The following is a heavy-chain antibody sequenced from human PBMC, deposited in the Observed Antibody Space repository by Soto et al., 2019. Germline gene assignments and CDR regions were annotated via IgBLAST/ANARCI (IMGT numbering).Heavy chain of an antibody. J-gene: IGHJ4*02. CDR2: INAGNGNT. CDR3: ARGWWGY. CDR1: GYTFTSYA. V-gene: IGHV1-3*01. D-gene: IGHD2-15*01. Sequence: XSVKVSCQASGYTFTSYAMHWVRQAPGQRLEWMGWINAGNGNTKYSQKFQGRVTITRDTSASTAYMELSSLRSEDPAVYYCARGWWGYWGQGTLVTVSS.